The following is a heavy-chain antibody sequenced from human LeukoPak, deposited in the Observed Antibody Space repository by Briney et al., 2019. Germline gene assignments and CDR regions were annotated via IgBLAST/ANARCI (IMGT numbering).Heavy chain of an antibody. V-gene: IGHV3-30*18. CDR3: AKERMTPPSKALDI. CDR2: ISFGGSNE. CDR1: GFTFSSYG. Sequence: QPGGSLRLSCAASGFTFSSYGMHWVRQAPGKGLEWVAAISFGGSNEYYADSVKGRFTISRDNSKNTLYLQMNSLRAEDTALYYCAKERMTPPSKALDIWGQGTVVTVSS. J-gene: IGHJ3*02. D-gene: IGHD2-15*01.